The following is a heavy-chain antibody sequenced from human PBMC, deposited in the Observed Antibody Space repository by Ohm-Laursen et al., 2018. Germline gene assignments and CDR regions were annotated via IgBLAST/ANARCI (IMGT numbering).Heavy chain of an antibody. D-gene: IGHD3-10*01. CDR2: ISGSGGST. CDR3: AKRQGKAFDI. CDR1: GFIFCIYA. V-gene: IGHV3-23*01. Sequence: SLTLSFAASGFIFCIYAMSGVCKAPGKGLEWVTDISGSGGSTYYVDSVTGRFTIIKDNSKNTVYLQINSLGAEDTALYYWAKRQGKAFDIWGQGTIVTVSS. J-gene: IGHJ3*02.